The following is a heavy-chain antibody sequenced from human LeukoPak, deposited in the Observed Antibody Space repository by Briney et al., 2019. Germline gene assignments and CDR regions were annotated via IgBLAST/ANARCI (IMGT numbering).Heavy chain of an antibody. CDR3: AREWGVNTPFDY. CDR1: GGSISSSSYY. D-gene: IGHD3-16*01. V-gene: IGHV4-39*07. Sequence: PSETLSLTCTVSGGSISSSSYYWGWIRQPPGKGLEWIGSIYYSGSTYYNPSLKSRVTISVDTSKNQFSLKLSSVTAADTAVYYCAREWGVNTPFDYWGQGTLVTVSS. J-gene: IGHJ4*02. CDR2: IYYSGST.